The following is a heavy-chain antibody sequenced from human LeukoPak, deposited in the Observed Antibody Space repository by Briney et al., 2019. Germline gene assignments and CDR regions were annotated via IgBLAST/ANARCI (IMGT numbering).Heavy chain of an antibody. D-gene: IGHD3-9*01. Sequence: PSETLSLTCTVSGGSISSSSYYWGWIRQPPGKGLEWIGSIYYSGSTYYNPSLKSRVTISVDASKNQFSLKLSSVTAADTAVYYCARPNYGILTGYSSHFDYWGQGTLVTVSS. CDR3: ARPNYGILTGYSSHFDY. CDR1: GGSISSSSYY. CDR2: IYYSGST. J-gene: IGHJ4*02. V-gene: IGHV4-39*01.